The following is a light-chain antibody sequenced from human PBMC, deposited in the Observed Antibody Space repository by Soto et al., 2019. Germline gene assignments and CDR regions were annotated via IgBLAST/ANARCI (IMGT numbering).Light chain of an antibody. CDR3: SSYTSSNTLHLV. J-gene: IGLJ2*01. Sequence: QSALTQPASVSGSPGQSITIFCTGTSSDIGGYNYVSWYQHHPGKAPKLIIYEVSYRPSGVSNRFSGSKSGNTASLTISGLRAEDEADYWCSSYTSSNTLHLVFGGGTQLTV. CDR2: EVS. CDR1: SSDIGGYNY. V-gene: IGLV2-14*01.